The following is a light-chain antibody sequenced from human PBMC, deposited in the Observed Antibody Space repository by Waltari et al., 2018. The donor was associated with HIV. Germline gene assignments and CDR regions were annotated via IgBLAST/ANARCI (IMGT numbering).Light chain of an antibody. Sequence: SVVTQSPGTLSLSPGDKVTLSCRTSQTVSTNFLGVYQSKSGQPPKLLFYGSSSMASGIPYRFRATGSDTGSGSDFSLTIHRLEPDDFAIYFCLLYGDSPRWTFGPGTRL. V-gene: IGKV3-20*01. CDR1: QTVSTNF. CDR3: LLYGDSPRWT. J-gene: IGKJ1*01. CDR2: GSS.